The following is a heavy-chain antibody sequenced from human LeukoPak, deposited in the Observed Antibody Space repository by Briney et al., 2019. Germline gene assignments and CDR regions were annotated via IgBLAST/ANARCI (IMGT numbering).Heavy chain of an antibody. CDR2: IKQDGSEK. D-gene: IGHD1-26*01. J-gene: IGHJ3*02. CDR3: ARDVSELIRDDAFDI. V-gene: IGHV3-7*01. Sequence: ETLSLTCTVSGGSISSSSYYWGWIRQPPGKGLEWVANIKQDGSEKYYVDSVKGRFTISRDNAKNSLYLQMNSLRAEDTAVYYCARDVSELIRDDAFDIWGQGTMVTVSS. CDR1: GGSISSSSYY.